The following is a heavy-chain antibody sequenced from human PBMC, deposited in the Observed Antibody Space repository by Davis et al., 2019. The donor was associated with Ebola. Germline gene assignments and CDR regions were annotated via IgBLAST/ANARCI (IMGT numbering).Heavy chain of an antibody. CDR2: ISGGGANT. CDR3: ATSKCGGDCTEYYFDD. D-gene: IGHD2-21*02. V-gene: IGHV3-23*01. Sequence: PGGSLRLSCAASGFTFNNYAMSWVRQAPGKGLEWVSAISGGGANTYYVDSVKGRFTISRDNSKNTLYLQMNSLRAEDTAVYYCATSKCGGDCTEYYFDDWGQGTLVTVSS. CDR1: GFTFNNYA. J-gene: IGHJ4*02.